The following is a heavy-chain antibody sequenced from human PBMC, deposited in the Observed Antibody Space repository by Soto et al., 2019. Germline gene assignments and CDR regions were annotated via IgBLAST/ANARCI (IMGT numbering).Heavy chain of an antibody. CDR1: GGCVSSGSYY. V-gene: IGHV4-61*01. Sequence: QVQLQESGPGLVKPSETRSLTCSVSGGCVSSGSYYWSWIRQPPGKGLEWIGYIYYSGSTKYNPSLKSRVTISVDTSKNQFSLKLSSVTAADTAVYYCARAGLGDGSDYWGQGTLVTVSS. J-gene: IGHJ4*02. CDR2: IYYSGST. CDR3: ARAGLGDGSDY. D-gene: IGHD1-26*01.